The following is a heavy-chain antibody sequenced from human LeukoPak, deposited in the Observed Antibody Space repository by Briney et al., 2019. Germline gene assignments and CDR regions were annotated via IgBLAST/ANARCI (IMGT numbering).Heavy chain of an antibody. CDR1: GFTFSSYS. CDR3: ARLTLDGDTDY. Sequence: PGGSLRLSCAASGFTFSSYSMNWVRQAPGKGLEGVSYISSSSSTIYYADSVKGRFTISRDNAKNSLYLQMNGLRDEDTAVYYCARLTLDGDTDYLGQGTLVTVSS. J-gene: IGHJ4*02. D-gene: IGHD4-17*01. V-gene: IGHV3-48*02. CDR2: ISSSSSTI.